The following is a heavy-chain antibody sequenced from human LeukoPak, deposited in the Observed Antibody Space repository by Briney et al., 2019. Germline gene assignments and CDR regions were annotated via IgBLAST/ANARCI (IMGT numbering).Heavy chain of an antibody. J-gene: IGHJ6*03. CDR3: ARAPLANYYYYYMDV. V-gene: IGHV3-7*01. CDR1: GFTFSSYW. Sequence: GGSLRLSCAASGFTFSSYWMSWVRQAPGKGLEGVANVKQDGSEKYYVDSVKGRFTISRDNAKNSLYLQMNSLRAEDTAVYYCARAPLANYYYYYMDVWGKGTTVTVSS. CDR2: VKQDGSEK. D-gene: IGHD3-3*02.